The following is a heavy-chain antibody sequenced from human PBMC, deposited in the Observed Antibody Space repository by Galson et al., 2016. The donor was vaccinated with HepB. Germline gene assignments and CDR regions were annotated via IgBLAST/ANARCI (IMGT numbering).Heavy chain of an antibody. V-gene: IGHV1-46*01. CDR3: SRGTGKLTTVTTVTSLWYFDL. CDR1: GYTFRTYY. CDR2: INPSGGKT. D-gene: IGHD4-17*01. Sequence: SVKVSCKAFGYTFRTYYMHWVRQAPGQGLEWMGIINPSGGKTKYAQRFQGRVTMTSDTSTNTPYMELSSLRSDDTAVYYWSRGTGKLTTVTTVTSLWYFDLWGRGTLVTVSS. J-gene: IGHJ2*01.